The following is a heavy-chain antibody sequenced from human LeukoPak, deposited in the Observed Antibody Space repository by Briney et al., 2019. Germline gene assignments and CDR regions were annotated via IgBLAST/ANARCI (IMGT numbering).Heavy chain of an antibody. CDR3: ARDPQYSSSSDAFDI. CDR1: GGSVSSGSYY. V-gene: IGHV4-61*01. Sequence: SETLSLTCTVSGGSVSSGSYYWSWIRQPPGKGLEWIGYIYYSGSTNYNPSLMSRVTISVDTSKNQFSLKVSSVAAADTAVYFCARDPQYSSSSDAFDIWGQGTMVTVS. D-gene: IGHD6-13*01. J-gene: IGHJ3*02. CDR2: IYYSGST.